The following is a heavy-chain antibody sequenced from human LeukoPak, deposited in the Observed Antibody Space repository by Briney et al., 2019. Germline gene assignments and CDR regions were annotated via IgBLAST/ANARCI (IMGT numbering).Heavy chain of an antibody. J-gene: IGHJ4*02. CDR3: VKEAVRAAGSYFDY. CDR2: IWNDGSNK. D-gene: IGHD6-13*01. CDR1: GFTFSNYG. V-gene: IGHV3-33*06. Sequence: GGSLRLSCAASGFTFSNYGMHWVRQAPGKGLEWVAVIWNDGSNKYYVDSVKGRFTISRDNSKNTLYLQMNSLRAEDTAVYYCVKEAVRAAGSYFDYWGQGTLVTVSS.